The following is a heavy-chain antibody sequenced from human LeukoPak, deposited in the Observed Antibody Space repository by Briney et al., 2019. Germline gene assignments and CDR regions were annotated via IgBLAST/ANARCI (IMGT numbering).Heavy chain of an antibody. V-gene: IGHV3-21*01. CDR1: GFTFSTYD. CDR2: ITSDSSYM. Sequence: GGSLRLSCAASGFTFSTYDMVWVRQAPGMGLEWVSTITSDSSYMYYADSVKGRFTISRDDAKNSLYLQMNILRVEDTAVYYCARDFASWGQGTLVTVSS. CDR3: ARDFAS. J-gene: IGHJ5*01.